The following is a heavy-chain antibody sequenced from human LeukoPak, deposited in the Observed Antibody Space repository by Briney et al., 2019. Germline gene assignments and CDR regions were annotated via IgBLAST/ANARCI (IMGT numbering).Heavy chain of an antibody. CDR3: AKASTRDTGYYFDS. V-gene: IGHV3-23*01. D-gene: IGHD3-9*01. J-gene: IGHJ4*02. CDR1: GFIFSNYA. CDR2: IRYNIENT. Sequence: HSGGSLRLSCAASGFIFSNYAMGWVRQAPGKGPEWVSSIRYNIENTHYADAVQGRFTISRDNSKNTLYLQMNSLRAEDTARYYCAKASTRDTGYYFDSWGQGTLVSVSS.